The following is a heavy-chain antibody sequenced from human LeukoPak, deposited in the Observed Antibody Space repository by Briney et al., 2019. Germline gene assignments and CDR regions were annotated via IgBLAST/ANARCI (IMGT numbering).Heavy chain of an antibody. CDR2: ISGYNGYT. CDR3: ARDRSPRHYYDTSDYHGAADY. D-gene: IGHD3-22*01. CDR1: GYTFPDYY. J-gene: IGHJ4*02. Sequence: ASVKVSCKTSGYTFPDYYIHWVRQAPGQGLEWMGWISGYNGYTIYAQNLQGRVTMTTDRSTSTAYMELRSLRSDDTAVYYCARDRSPRHYYDTSDYHGAADYWGQGTLVTVSS. V-gene: IGHV1-18*04.